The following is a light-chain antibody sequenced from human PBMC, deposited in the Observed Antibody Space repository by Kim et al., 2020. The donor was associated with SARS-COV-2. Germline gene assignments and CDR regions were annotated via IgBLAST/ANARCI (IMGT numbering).Light chain of an antibody. CDR2: DTG. J-gene: IGLJ3*02. Sequence: PGETATLPCASSTGAVTPTHYPYWFQKKPGEVPRTLIFDTGSRHSWTPARFSGSLSGDKAVLTLAGAQPEDEGDYYCLLSFSGIRVFGGGTQLTVL. CDR3: LLSFSGIRV. CDR1: TGAVTPTHY. V-gene: IGLV7-46*01.